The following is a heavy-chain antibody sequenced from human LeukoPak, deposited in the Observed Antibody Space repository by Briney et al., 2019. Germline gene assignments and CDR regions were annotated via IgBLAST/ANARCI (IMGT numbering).Heavy chain of an antibody. CDR1: GGSISVFY. CDR2: MYSSGGA. D-gene: IGHD1-26*01. V-gene: IGHV4-59*12. CDR3: ARGLGGSYYGY. J-gene: IGHJ4*02. Sequence: SETLSLTCTVSGGSISVFYWNWIRQSPGKGLEWIGYMYSSGGANYNPSLKSRVTISVDRSKNQFSLKLSSVTAADTAVYYCARGLGGSYYGYWGQGTLVTVSS.